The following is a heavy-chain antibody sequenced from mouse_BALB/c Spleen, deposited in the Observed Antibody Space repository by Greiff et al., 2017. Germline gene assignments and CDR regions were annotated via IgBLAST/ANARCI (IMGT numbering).Heavy chain of an antibody. Sequence: DVMLVESGGGLVKPGGSLKLSCAASGFTFSSYAMSWVRQTPEKRLEWVATISSGGSYTYYPDSVKGRFTISRDNAKNTLYLQMSSLRSEDTAMYYCARRYDYEGFAYWGQGTLVTVSA. CDR1: GFTFSSYA. J-gene: IGHJ3*01. CDR2: ISSGGSYT. V-gene: IGHV5-9-1*01. D-gene: IGHD2-4*01. CDR3: ARRYDYEGFAY.